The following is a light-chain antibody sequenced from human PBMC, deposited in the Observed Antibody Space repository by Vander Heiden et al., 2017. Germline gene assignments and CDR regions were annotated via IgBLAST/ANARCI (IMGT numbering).Light chain of an antibody. V-gene: IGKV1-27*01. CDR1: QGISNY. CDR3: QKYSSAHPSLT. J-gene: IGKJ4*01. CDR2: AAS. Sequence: DIKMTQSPSSLSASVGDRVTITCRASQGISNYVDWYQQKPGKVPKLLIYAASTLQSGVPSRFSGSGSGTDFTLTISSLQPEDVATYYCQKYSSAHPSLTFGGGTKVEIK.